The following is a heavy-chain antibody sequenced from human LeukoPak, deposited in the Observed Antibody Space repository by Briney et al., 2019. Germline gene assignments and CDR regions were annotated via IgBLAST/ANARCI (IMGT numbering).Heavy chain of an antibody. CDR1: GFTFDDYA. V-gene: IGHV3-9*03. D-gene: IGHD6-13*01. CDR2: ISWNSGSI. J-gene: IGHJ3*02. CDR3: AKGSPRGIAAAGPDAFDI. Sequence: GGSLRLSCAASGFTFDDYAMHWVRQAPGKGLEWVSGISWNSGSIGYADSVKGRFTISRDNAKNSLYLQMNSLRAEDMALYYCAKGSPRGIAAAGPDAFDIWGQGTMVTVSS.